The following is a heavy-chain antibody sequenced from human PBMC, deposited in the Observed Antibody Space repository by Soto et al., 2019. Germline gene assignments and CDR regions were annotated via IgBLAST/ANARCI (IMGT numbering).Heavy chain of an antibody. D-gene: IGHD3-9*01. CDR1: GFTFSSYS. V-gene: IGHV3-21*01. Sequence: EVQLVESGGGLVKPGGSLRLSCAASGFTFSSYSMNWVRQAPGKGLEWVSSISSSSSYIYYADSVKGRFTISRDNAKNSLYLQMNSLRAEDTAVYYCARDFTPITISDYYYYGMDVWGQGTTVTVSS. J-gene: IGHJ6*02. CDR3: ARDFTPITISDYYYYGMDV. CDR2: ISSSSSYI.